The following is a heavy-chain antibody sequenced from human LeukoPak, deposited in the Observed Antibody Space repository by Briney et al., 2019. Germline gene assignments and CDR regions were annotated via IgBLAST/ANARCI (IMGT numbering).Heavy chain of an antibody. Sequence: PGGSLRLSCAASGFTFSSYSMNWVRQAPGKGLEWVSSISSSSSYIYYADSVKGRFTISRDNAKNSLYLQMNSLRAEDTAVYYCARSLYGVNYGGAFDIWGQGTMVTVSS. J-gene: IGHJ3*02. CDR3: ARSLYGVNYGGAFDI. V-gene: IGHV3-21*01. CDR1: GFTFSSYS. CDR2: ISSSSSYI. D-gene: IGHD4-23*01.